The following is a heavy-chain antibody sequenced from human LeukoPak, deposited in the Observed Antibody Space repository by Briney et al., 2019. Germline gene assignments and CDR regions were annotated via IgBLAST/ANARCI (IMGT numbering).Heavy chain of an antibody. J-gene: IGHJ4*02. V-gene: IGHV1-18*01. D-gene: IGHD3-22*01. CDR1: GYTFTSYG. CDR2: ISAYNGNT. Sequence: ASVKVSCKASGYTFTSYGISWVRQAPGQGLEWMGWISAYNGNTNYAQKLRGRVTMTTDTSTSTAYMELRSLRSDDTAVYYCARDESLVVTTSGYSDYWGQGTLVTVSS. CDR3: ARDESLVVTTSGYSDY.